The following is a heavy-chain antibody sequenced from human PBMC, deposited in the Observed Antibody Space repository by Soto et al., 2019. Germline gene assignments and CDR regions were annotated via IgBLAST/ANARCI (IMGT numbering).Heavy chain of an antibody. V-gene: IGHV1-18*04. D-gene: IGHD2-15*01. Sequence: ASVEVSCKASGYTFTSYGISWVRQAPGQGLEWMGWISAYNGNTNYAQKLQGRVTMTTDTSTSTAYMELRSLRSDGTAVYYCARDVVVVAAIFFDYWGQGTLVTVSS. J-gene: IGHJ4*02. CDR2: ISAYNGNT. CDR3: ARDVVVVAAIFFDY. CDR1: GYTFTSYG.